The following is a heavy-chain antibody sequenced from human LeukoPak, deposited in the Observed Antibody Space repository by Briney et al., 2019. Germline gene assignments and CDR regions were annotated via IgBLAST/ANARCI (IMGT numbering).Heavy chain of an antibody. CDR3: ARQTGSGLFILP. V-gene: IGHV4-39*01. D-gene: IGHD3/OR15-3a*01. CDR1: EFSVGSNY. Sequence: QAGGSLRLSCAASEFSVGSNYMTWVRQPPGKGLEWIGSIYYSGNTYYNASLKSQVSISIDTSKNQFSLKLTSVTAADTAVYYCARQTGSGLFILPGGQGTLVTVSS. CDR2: IYYSGNT. J-gene: IGHJ4*02.